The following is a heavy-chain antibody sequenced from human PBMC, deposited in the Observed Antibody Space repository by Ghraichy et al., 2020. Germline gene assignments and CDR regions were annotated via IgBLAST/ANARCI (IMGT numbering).Heavy chain of an antibody. CDR2: IYYSGST. D-gene: IGHD6-13*01. CDR3: ARVRQQYDAFDI. CDR1: GGSISSYY. V-gene: IGHV4-59*01. J-gene: IGHJ3*02. Sequence: SETLSLTCTVSGGSISSYYWSWIRQPPGKGLEWIGYIYYSGSTNYNPSLKSRVTISVDTSKNQFSLKLSSVTAADTAVYYCARVRQQYDAFDIWGQGTMVPVSS.